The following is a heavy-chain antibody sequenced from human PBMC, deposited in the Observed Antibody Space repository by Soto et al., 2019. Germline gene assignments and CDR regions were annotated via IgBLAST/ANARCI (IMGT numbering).Heavy chain of an antibody. CDR1: GGSISSGDYY. V-gene: IGHV4-30-4*01. CDR3: AREKYDSSGRNWFDP. J-gene: IGHJ5*02. D-gene: IGHD3-22*01. Sequence: SETLSLTCTVSGGSISSGDYYWSWIRQPPGKGLEWIGYIYYSGSTYYNPSPKSRVTISVDTSKNQFSLKLSSVTAADTAVYYCAREKYDSSGRNWFDPWGQGTLVTVSS. CDR2: IYYSGST.